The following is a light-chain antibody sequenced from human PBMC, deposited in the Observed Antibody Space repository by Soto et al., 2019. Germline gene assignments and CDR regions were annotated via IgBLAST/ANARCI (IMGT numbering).Light chain of an antibody. CDR1: QSVHNNY. V-gene: IGKV3-20*01. CDR2: GAS. Sequence: EIVLTQSPGTLSLSPGERVTLSCRASQSVHNNYLAWYQQKPGQAPRLLIYGASTRATGISDRFSGSGSGTDFTLTISRPEPEDVGVFYCHLYNRSPYNFGQGTKLEIK. J-gene: IGKJ2*01. CDR3: HLYNRSPYN.